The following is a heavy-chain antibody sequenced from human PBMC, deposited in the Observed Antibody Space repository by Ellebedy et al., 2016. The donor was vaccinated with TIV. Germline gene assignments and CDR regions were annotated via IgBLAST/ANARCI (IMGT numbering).Heavy chain of an antibody. D-gene: IGHD3-3*01. CDR2: IIPIFGIA. J-gene: IGHJ6*02. CDR3: ARLFGAIYYYGMDV. V-gene: IGHV1-69*10. Sequence: ASVKVSXKASGGTFSSYAISWVRQAPGQGLEWMGGIIPIFGIANYAQKFQGRVTITADKSTSTAYMELSSLRSEDTAVYYCARLFGAIYYYGMDVWGQGTTVTVSS. CDR1: GGTFSSYA.